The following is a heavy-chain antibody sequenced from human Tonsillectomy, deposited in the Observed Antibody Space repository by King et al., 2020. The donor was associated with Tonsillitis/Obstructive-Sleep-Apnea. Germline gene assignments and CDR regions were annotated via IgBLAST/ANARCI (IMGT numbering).Heavy chain of an antibody. CDR2: ISGSGGAT. CDR1: GFTFSSYA. D-gene: IGHD4-17*01. CDR3: AKDIPNAYRDYNYWYFDL. J-gene: IGHJ2*01. V-gene: IGHV3-23*04. Sequence: VQLVESGGGLVQPGGSLRLSCAASGFTFSSYAMSWVRQAPGKGLEWVSAISGSGGATYYADSVKGRFIVSRDNSKNTLYLQMNSLRAEDTAVYYCAKDIPNAYRDYNYWYFDLWGRGTLVTVSS.